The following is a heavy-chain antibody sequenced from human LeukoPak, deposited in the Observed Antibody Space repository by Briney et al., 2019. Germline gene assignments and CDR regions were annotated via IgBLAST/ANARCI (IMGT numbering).Heavy chain of an antibody. CDR3: AKGSRNRQLGPDY. CDR1: GFTFSSYG. Sequence: ESGGSLRLSCAASGFTFSSYGMHWVRQAPGKGLEWVAFIRYDGSNKYYADSVKGRFTISRDNSKNTLYLQMNSLRAEDTAVYYCAKGSRNRQLGPDYWGQGTLVTVSS. D-gene: IGHD6-13*01. CDR2: IRYDGSNK. J-gene: IGHJ4*02. V-gene: IGHV3-30*02.